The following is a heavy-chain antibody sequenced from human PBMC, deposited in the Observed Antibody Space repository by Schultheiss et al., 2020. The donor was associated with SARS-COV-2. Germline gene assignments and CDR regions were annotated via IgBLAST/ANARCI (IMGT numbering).Heavy chain of an antibody. J-gene: IGHJ6*02. CDR2: RPERGTT. CDR1: AFTFPVPL. D-gene: IGHD3-16*01. Sequence: GGSLRLSCAVSAFTFPVPLHAVDLSGSRKGAGRPERGTTEDAASLKGRSTFSRHDSERVVYVQMNSLRAEDTAIYYCVRQGAWGDMDVWGQGTSVTVSS. V-gene: IGHV3-71*03. CDR3: VRQGAWGDMDV.